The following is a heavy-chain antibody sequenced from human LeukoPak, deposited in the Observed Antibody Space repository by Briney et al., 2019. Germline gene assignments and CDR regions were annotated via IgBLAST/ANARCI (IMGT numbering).Heavy chain of an antibody. D-gene: IGHD3-10*01. V-gene: IGHV3-53*01. Sequence: GGSLRLSCTVSGFTVRSNSMSWVRQAPGKGLEWVSFIYSDNTHYSDSVKGRFTISRDNSKSTLYIQMNSLRAEDTAVYYCARAKPKNMVRGLIMRRESRYYFDYWGQGTLVAVSS. CDR1: GFTVRSNS. J-gene: IGHJ4*02. CDR3: ARAKPKNMVRGLIMRRESRYYFDY. CDR2: IYSDNT.